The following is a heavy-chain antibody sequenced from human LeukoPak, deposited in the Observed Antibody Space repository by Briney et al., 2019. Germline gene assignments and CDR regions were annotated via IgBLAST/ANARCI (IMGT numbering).Heavy chain of an antibody. CDR1: GFTFSSCG. J-gene: IGHJ3*02. Sequence: GGSLRLSCAASGFTFSSCGMSWVRQAPGKGLEWVANIKQDGSEKYYVDSVKGRFTISRDNAKNSLYLQMNSLRAEDTAVYYCARGIQYYYDSSGRVDAFDIWGQGTMVTVSS. D-gene: IGHD3-22*01. CDR2: IKQDGSEK. CDR3: ARGIQYYYDSSGRVDAFDI. V-gene: IGHV3-7*04.